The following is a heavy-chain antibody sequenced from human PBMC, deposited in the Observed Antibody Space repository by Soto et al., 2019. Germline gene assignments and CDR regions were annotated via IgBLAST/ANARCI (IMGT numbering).Heavy chain of an antibody. J-gene: IGHJ4*02. CDR1: GFTFTNSA. D-gene: IGHD2-2*01. CDR3: AAEGGGYCSSTRCSPVGY. V-gene: IGHV1-58*01. CDR2: IVVCSGNT. Sequence: SVNVSCKSSGFTFTNSAVQWVRQARGQRREWIGWIVVCSGNTNYAQKFQERVTITKSRSTDTAEMELRRLGCEDKGVDYLAAEGGGYCSSTRCSPVGYWGQGTLVTVSS.